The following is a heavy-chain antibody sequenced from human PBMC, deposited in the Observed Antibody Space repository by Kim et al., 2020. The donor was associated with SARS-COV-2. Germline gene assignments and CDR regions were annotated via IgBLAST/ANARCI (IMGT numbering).Heavy chain of an antibody. CDR1: GGTFSSYA. V-gene: IGHV1-69*13. Sequence: SVKVSCKASGGTFSSYAISWVRQAPGQGLEWMGGIIPIFGTANYAQKFQGRVTITADESTSTAYMELSSLRSEDTAVYYCARGNVFGIWSASVKAWFDPWGQGTLVTVSS. J-gene: IGHJ5*02. D-gene: IGHD3-3*01. CDR2: IIPIFGTA. CDR3: ARGNVFGIWSASVKAWFDP.